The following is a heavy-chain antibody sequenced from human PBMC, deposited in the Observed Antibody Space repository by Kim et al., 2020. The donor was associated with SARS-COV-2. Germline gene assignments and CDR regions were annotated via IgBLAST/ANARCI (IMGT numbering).Heavy chain of an antibody. CDR2: ISGSGGST. CDR3: TKDRGGDHNRWSEFDC. V-gene: IGHV3-23*01. J-gene: IGHJ4*01. Sequence: GGSLRLSCAVSGFTFNNYDMSWVRQAPGKGLEWVSGISGSGGSTYYADSVKGRFTISRDGSRNTLSLQMNSLTVEDTALYYCTKDRGGDHNRWSEFDCWG. CDR1: GFTFNNYD. D-gene: IGHD2-21*02.